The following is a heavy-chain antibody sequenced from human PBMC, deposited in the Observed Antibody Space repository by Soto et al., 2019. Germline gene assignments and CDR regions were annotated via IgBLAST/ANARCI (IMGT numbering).Heavy chain of an antibody. V-gene: IGHV1-2*02. CDR1: AYTFTDYY. CDR3: ARALPEIRMMEGGSFDP. D-gene: IGHD1-1*01. Sequence: ASVNVSCEDSAYTFTDYYIHWVRQAPGHGLEWMGWINPNSGGSYFAQKFLGRVTMTRDTSITTDYMELRRLRSDDTAVYYCARALPEIRMMEGGSFDPWGQGTVVTVSS. CDR2: INPNSGGS. J-gene: IGHJ5*02.